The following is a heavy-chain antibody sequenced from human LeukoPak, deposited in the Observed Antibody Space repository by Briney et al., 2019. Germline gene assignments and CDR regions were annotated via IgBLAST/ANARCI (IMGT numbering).Heavy chain of an antibody. J-gene: IGHJ4*02. Sequence: GGSLRLSCAASGFTFSSYGMHWVRQAPGKGLEWVAFIRYDGSNKYYADSVKGRFTISRDNSKNTLYLQMNSLRAEDTAVYYCAKDSTIFGVVIPTQAWGQGTLVTVSS. CDR2: IRYDGSNK. CDR1: GFTFSSYG. CDR3: AKDSTIFGVVIPTQA. D-gene: IGHD3-3*01. V-gene: IGHV3-30*02.